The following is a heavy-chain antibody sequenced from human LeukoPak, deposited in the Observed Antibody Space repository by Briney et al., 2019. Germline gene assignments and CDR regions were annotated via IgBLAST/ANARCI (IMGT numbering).Heavy chain of an antibody. CDR1: GYTFTGYY. Sequence: ASVKVSCKASGYTFTGYYMHWVRQAPGQGLEWMGWFNPNSGGTNYAQKFQGWVTMTRDTSISTAYMELSRLRSDDTAVYYCARGPMVRGVINSYNWFDPWGQGTLVTVSS. CDR2: FNPNSGGT. J-gene: IGHJ5*02. V-gene: IGHV1-2*04. CDR3: ARGPMVRGVINSYNWFDP. D-gene: IGHD3-10*01.